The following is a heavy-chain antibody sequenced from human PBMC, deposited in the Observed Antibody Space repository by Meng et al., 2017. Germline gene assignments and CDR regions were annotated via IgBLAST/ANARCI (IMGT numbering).Heavy chain of an antibody. D-gene: IGHD3-22*01. Sequence: GESLKISCAASGFTVSSNYMSWVRQAPGKGLEWVSVIYSGGSTYYADSVKGRFTISRDNSKNTLYLQMNSLRAEDTAVYYCAKAHKYYYDSSGYWDFDYWAQGTLVTVPQ. CDR1: GFTVSSNY. CDR3: AKAHKYYYDSSGYWDFDY. V-gene: IGHV3-53*01. CDR2: IYSGGST. J-gene: IGHJ4*02.